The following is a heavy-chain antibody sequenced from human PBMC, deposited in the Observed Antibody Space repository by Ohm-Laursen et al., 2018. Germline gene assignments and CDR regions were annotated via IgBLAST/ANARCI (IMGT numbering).Heavy chain of an antibody. D-gene: IGHD6-6*01. J-gene: IGHJ4*02. Sequence: SETLSLTCTVSGGSISSYYWSWIRQPPGKGLEWIGYIYYSGSTNYNPSLKSRITISLDTSKNQFSVKLSSVTAADTAVYYCARHGGYSSSPGRWGQGTLVTVSS. CDR2: IYYSGST. CDR1: GGSISSYY. V-gene: IGHV4-59*08. CDR3: ARHGGYSSSPGR.